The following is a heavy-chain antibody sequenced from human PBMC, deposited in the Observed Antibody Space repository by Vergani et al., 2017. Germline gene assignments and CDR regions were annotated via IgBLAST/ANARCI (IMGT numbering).Heavy chain of an antibody. CDR1: GGSFSGYY. CDR3: AREGLHSGSGSYYNPHYYFDY. D-gene: IGHD3-10*01. V-gene: IGHV4-34*01. J-gene: IGHJ4*02. CDR2: INHSGST. Sequence: QVQLQQWGAGLLKPSETLSLTCAVYGGSFSGYYWSWIRQPPGKGLEWIGSINHSGSTYYNPSLKSRITMSVDTSKNQFSLRLSSVTAADTAMYYCAREGLHSGSGSYYNPHYYFDYWGQGTLVTVSS.